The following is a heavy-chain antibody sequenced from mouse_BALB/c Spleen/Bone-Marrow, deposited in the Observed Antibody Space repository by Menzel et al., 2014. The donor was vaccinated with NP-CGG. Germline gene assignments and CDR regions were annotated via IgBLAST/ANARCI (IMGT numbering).Heavy chain of an antibody. CDR1: GYTFTDYW. D-gene: IGHD1-1*01. CDR3: ARDYYGSSGFDY. Sequence: QVQLQQSGAELVMPGASVKMSCKASGYTFTDYWMHWVKQRPGQGLERIGAIDTSDSYTSHNQKFKGKATLTVDESSSTAYMQLSSLTSEDSAVYYCARDYYGSSGFDYWGQGTTLTVSS. J-gene: IGHJ2*01. CDR2: IDTSDSYT. V-gene: IGHV1-69*01.